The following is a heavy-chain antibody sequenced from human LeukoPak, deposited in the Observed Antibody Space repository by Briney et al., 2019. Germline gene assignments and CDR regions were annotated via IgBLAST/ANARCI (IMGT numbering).Heavy chain of an antibody. CDR1: GYSFASYW. D-gene: IGHD6-19*01. CDR3: ARQDGSAWYHFDC. CDR2: IYPGDSDT. Sequence: GESLKISCKGFGYSFASYWSGWVGQMPGNGLEWTGIIYPGDSDTRYSPSFQGQVTISVDKSISTAYLQWNSLKASDTAIYYCARQDGSAWYHFDCWGQGTLVTVSS. J-gene: IGHJ4*02. V-gene: IGHV5-51*01.